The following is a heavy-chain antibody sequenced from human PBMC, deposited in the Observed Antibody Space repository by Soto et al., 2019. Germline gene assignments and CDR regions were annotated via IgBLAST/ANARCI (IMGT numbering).Heavy chain of an antibody. J-gene: IGHJ4*02. V-gene: IGHV3-73*01. CDR2: IRSKANSYAT. CDR1: GFTFSGSA. D-gene: IGHD1-26*01. CDR3: TTPAGGFRPGGGNY. Sequence: GGALRLSCAASGFTFSGSAIHWVRQGSGEGLEWVGRIRSKANSYATAYAASVKGRFTISRDDSKNTAYLQMNSLKTEDTAVYYCTTPAGGFRPGGGNYWGRGTLVTVSS.